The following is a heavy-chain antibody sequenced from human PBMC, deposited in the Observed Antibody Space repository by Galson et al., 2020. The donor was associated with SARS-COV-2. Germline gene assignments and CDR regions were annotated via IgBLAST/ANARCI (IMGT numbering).Heavy chain of an antibody. J-gene: IGHJ4*02. V-gene: IGHV3-23*01. D-gene: IGHD2-15*01. CDR1: GFTFSSYA. CDR3: AKYWEEYCSGGSCYYFDY. CDR2: ISGSGGST. Sequence: TGGSLRLSCAASGFTFSSYAMSWVRQAPGKGLEWVSAISGSGGSTYYADSVKGRFTISRDNSKNTLYLQMNSLRAEDTAVYYCAKYWEEYCSGGSCYYFDYWGQGTLVTVSS.